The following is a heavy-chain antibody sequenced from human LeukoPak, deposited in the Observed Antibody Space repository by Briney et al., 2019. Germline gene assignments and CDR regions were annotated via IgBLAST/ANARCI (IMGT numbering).Heavy chain of an antibody. Sequence: SVKVPCKASGGTFSSYAFSWVRQAPGQGLGWMGGIIPIFGTANYAQKFQGRVTFTADKSTSTAYMELSSLRSEDTAVYYCARGQAAAGTPHYDAFDIWGQGTMVTVSS. CDR2: IIPIFGTA. D-gene: IGHD6-13*01. CDR1: GGTFSSYA. CDR3: ARGQAAAGTPHYDAFDI. J-gene: IGHJ3*02. V-gene: IGHV1-69*06.